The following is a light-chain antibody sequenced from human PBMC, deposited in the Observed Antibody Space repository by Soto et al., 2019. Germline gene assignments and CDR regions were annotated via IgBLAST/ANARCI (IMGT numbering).Light chain of an antibody. CDR3: QQYNNWPL. CDR2: GAS. CDR1: QSVSSN. V-gene: IGKV3-15*01. Sequence: RERATLSCRASQSVSSNLAWYQQKPGQAPRLLIYGASTRATGIPARFSGSGSGTEFTLTISSLQSEDFAVYYCQQYNNWPLFGPGTKVDIK. J-gene: IGKJ3*01.